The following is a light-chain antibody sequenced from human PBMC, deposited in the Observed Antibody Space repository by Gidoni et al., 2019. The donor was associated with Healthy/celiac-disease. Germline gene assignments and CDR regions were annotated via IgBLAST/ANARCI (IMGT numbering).Light chain of an antibody. Sequence: DIVMTQSPLSLPVTPGEPASISCRSSQSLLHLYWYLQKPGQSPQLLIYLGSNRASGVPDRFSGSGSGTDFTLKISRVEAEDVVVYYCMQTLQPPWTFGQGTKVEIK. CDR2: LGS. CDR1: QSLLH. CDR3: MQTLQPPWT. J-gene: IGKJ1*01. V-gene: IGKV2-28*01.